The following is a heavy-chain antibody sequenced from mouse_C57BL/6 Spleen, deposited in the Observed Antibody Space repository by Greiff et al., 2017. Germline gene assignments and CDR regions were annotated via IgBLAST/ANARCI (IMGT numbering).Heavy chain of an antibody. D-gene: IGHD2-2*01. CDR3: ARFPYGYDVGY. CDR1: GYTFTSYW. Sequence: QVQLQQPGAELVMPGASVKLSCKASGYTFTSYWMHWVKQRPGQGLEWIGEIDPSDSYTNYNQKFKGKSTLTVDKSSSTAYMQLSSLTSEDSAVYYCARFPYGYDVGYWGQGTTLTVSS. V-gene: IGHV1-69*01. J-gene: IGHJ2*01. CDR2: IDPSDSYT.